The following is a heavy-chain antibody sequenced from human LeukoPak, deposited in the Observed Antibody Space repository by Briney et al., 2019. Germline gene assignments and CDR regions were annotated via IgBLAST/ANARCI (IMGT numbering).Heavy chain of an antibody. CDR3: ARDAQFYDFWSAGYYYHGMDV. CDR2: INPSGGST. J-gene: IGHJ6*02. CDR1: GYTFTSYY. Sequence: ASVKVSCKASGYTFTSYYMHWVRQAPGQGLEWMGIINPSGGSTSYAQKFQGRVTMTRDTSTSTVYMELSSLRSEDTAVYYCARDAQFYDFWSAGYYYHGMDVWGQGTTVTVS. D-gene: IGHD3-3*01. V-gene: IGHV1-46*01.